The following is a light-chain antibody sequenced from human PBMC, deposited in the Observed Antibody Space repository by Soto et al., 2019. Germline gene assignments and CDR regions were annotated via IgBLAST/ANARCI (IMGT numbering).Light chain of an antibody. CDR1: SGHSSYA. CDR2: LNSDGSH. Sequence: QLVLTQSPSASASLGASVKLTCTLSSGHSSYAIAWHQQQPEKGPRYLMKLNSDGSHSKGDAIPDRFSGSSSGTERYLTISSLQSEDEADYYCQTWSTGIRVFGGGTKLTVL. CDR3: QTWSTGIRV. V-gene: IGLV4-69*01. J-gene: IGLJ3*02.